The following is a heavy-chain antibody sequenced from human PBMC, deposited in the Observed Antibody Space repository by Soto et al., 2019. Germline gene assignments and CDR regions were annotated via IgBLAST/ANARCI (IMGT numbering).Heavy chain of an antibody. Sequence: QVQMVESGGGVVQPGRSLRLSCAASGFTFPSYGIHWVRQAPGKGLEWVAVISYDGTDKHYADSVKGRFTISRDNSENTLYLQMNSLGGEDTAVYYCARDRIHTWSFDYWGQGTLVSVSS. CDR1: GFTFPSYG. D-gene: IGHD1-1*01. J-gene: IGHJ4*02. V-gene: IGHV3-30*03. CDR2: ISYDGTDK. CDR3: ARDRIHTWSFDY.